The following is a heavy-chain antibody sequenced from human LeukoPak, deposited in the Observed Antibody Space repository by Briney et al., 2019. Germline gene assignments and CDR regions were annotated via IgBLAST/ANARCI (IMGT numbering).Heavy chain of an antibody. Sequence: GASVKVCCKASGGTFSSYAISWVRQAPGQGLEWMGGIIPIFGTANYAQKFQGRVTITADESTSTAYMELSSLRSEDTAVYYCARDQHDFWSGYNWDVYYFDYWGQGTLVTVSS. V-gene: IGHV1-69*13. CDR2: IIPIFGTA. CDR1: GGTFSSYA. CDR3: ARDQHDFWSGYNWDVYYFDY. J-gene: IGHJ4*02. D-gene: IGHD3-3*01.